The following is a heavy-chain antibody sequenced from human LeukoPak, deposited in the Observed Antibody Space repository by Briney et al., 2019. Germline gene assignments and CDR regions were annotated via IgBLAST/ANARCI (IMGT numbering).Heavy chain of an antibody. J-gene: IGHJ3*02. V-gene: IGHV5-51*01. CDR3: ARRGSGWFDAFDI. D-gene: IGHD6-19*01. CDR2: IYPGDSDT. CDR1: GYSFTSYW. Sequence: GESLKISCKGSGYSFTSYWIGWVRQMPGKGLGWMGIIYPGDSDTRYSPSFQGQVTISADKSISTAYLQWSSLKASDTVMYYCARRGSGWFDAFDIWGQGTMVTVSS.